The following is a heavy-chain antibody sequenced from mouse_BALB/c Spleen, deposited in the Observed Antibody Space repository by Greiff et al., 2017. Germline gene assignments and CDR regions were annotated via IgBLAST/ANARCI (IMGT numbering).Heavy chain of an antibody. CDR2: IWAGGST. J-gene: IGHJ2*01. V-gene: IGHV2-9*02. CDR3: ARDGGIYYYGSSYRDFDY. CDR1: GFSLTSYG. D-gene: IGHD1-1*01. Sequence: VKLVESGPGLVAPSQSLSITCTVSGFSLTSYGVHWVRQPPGKGLEWLGVIWAGGSTNYNSALMSRLSISKDNSKSQVFLKMNSLQTDDTAMYYCARDGGIYYYGSSYRDFDYWGQGTTLTVSS.